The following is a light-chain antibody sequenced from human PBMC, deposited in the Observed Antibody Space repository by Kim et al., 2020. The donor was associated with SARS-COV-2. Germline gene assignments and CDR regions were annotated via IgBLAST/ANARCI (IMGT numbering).Light chain of an antibody. Sequence: DIQMTQSPSLLSASVGDRVTITCRASQGINNYLAWFQQKPGKAPKSLIYGASSLQSEVPSKFSGSGSGTDVTLTISSLQPDDFATYYCQQYKSYPLTFGGGTRVEI. CDR2: GAS. CDR3: QQYKSYPLT. V-gene: IGKV1-16*02. J-gene: IGKJ4*01. CDR1: QGINNY.